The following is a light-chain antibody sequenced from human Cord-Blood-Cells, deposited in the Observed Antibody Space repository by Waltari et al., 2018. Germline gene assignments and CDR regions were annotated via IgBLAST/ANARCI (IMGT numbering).Light chain of an antibody. CDR2: QDS. CDR3: QAWDSSTVV. J-gene: IGLJ2*01. Sequence: SYELTQPPSVSVSPGQTASITCSGDKLGDKYACWYQQKPGQSPVLVIYQDSKRPSGIPERFAGANSGSTATLTISGTQAMDEADYYCQAWDSSTVVFGGGTKLTGL. V-gene: IGLV3-1*01. CDR1: KLGDKY.